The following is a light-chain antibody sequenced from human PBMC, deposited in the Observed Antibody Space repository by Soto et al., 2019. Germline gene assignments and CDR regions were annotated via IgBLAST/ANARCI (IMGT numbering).Light chain of an antibody. CDR1: QDINNY. CDR2: AAS. CDR3: LQHNSYPLT. J-gene: IGKJ4*01. Sequence: DIQMTQSPSAMSASVGDRVTITCRASQDINNYLVWFQQKPGTVPNRLIYAASSLQSGVPSRFSGSRSGTEFTLTISSLQPEDCATYYCLQHNSYPLTFGGGTKVEIK. V-gene: IGKV1-17*03.